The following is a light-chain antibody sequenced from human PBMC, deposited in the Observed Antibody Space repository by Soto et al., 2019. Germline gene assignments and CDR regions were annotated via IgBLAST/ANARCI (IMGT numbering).Light chain of an antibody. CDR1: SSDVGGYNY. V-gene: IGLV2-11*01. J-gene: IGLJ2*01. CDR2: DVS. Sequence: QSALTQPRSVSGSPGQSVTISCTGTSSDVGGYNYVSWYQQHPGKAPKFMIYDVSKRPSGVPDRFSGSKSGNTASLTISGLQAEDEADYYCCSYAGSYTHVVFGGATKLTVL. CDR3: CSYAGSYTHVV.